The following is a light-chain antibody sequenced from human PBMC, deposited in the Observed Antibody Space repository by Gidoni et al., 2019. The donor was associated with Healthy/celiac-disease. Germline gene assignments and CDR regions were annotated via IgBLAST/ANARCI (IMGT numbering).Light chain of an antibody. CDR2: AAS. J-gene: IGKJ1*01. V-gene: IGKV1D-8*01. Sequence: VIWMTQSPSVLSASTGDRVTISCRISPDISSYLAWYQQKPGKAPKLLIYAASTLQSGVPSRFSGSGSGTDLTLTISCLQSEDLATYYCQQYYSFPPSFGQGTKVEIK. CDR3: QQYYSFPPS. CDR1: PDISSY.